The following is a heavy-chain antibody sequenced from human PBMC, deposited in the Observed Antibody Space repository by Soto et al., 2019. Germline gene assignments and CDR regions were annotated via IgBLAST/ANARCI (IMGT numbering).Heavy chain of an antibody. Sequence: PVGSLRLSCAASGFTFTNYLMTWVRQAPGKGLEWVSSIDKSGGDTYYADSVKRRFTISRDNSKNTLYLQMNGLRAEDTALYYCAKDTYSRSWYFWGQGTLVTVS. CDR1: GFTFTNYL. J-gene: IGHJ4*02. CDR3: AKDTYSRSWYF. D-gene: IGHD2-2*01. CDR2: IDKSGGDT. V-gene: IGHV3-23*05.